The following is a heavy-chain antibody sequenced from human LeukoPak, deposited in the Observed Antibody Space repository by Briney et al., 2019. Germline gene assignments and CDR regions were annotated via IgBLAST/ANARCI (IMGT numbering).Heavy chain of an antibody. CDR2: IIPIFGIA. CDR1: GGTFSSYA. CDR3: ARENYSRSWANWFDP. V-gene: IGHV1-69*04. J-gene: IGHJ5*02. Sequence: ASVKVSCKASGGTFSSYAISWVRQAPGQGHEWMGRIIPIFGIANYAQKFQGRVTITADKSTSTAYMELSSLRSEDTAMYYCARENYSRSWANWFDPWGQGTLVTVSS. D-gene: IGHD6-13*01.